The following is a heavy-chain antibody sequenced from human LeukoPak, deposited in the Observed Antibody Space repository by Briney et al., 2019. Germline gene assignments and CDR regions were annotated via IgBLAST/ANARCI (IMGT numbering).Heavy chain of an antibody. J-gene: IGHJ4*02. V-gene: IGHV3-48*01. CDR3: ARTALEYYDFWSGYFSNYFDY. CDR2: ISDTGHAI. D-gene: IGHD3-3*01. CDR1: GFTFSDYS. Sequence: GGSLRLSCAASGFTFSDYSMDWVRQTPGGGLEWVSYISDTGHAIYYADSVKGRFIISRDNAKNSLYLQMNSLRAEDTAVYYCARTALEYYDFWSGYFSNYFDYWGQGTLVTVSS.